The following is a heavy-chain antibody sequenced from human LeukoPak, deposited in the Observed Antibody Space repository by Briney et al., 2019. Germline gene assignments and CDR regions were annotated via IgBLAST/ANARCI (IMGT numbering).Heavy chain of an antibody. Sequence: SETLSLTCAVYGGSFSGYYWSWIRQPPGKGLEWIGEINHSGSTNYNPSLKSRVTISVDTSKNQFSLKLSSMTAADTAVYYCARSPPECSGGSCYYAFDIWGQGTMVTVSS. CDR1: GGSFSGYY. D-gene: IGHD2-15*01. CDR2: INHSGST. CDR3: ARSPPECSGGSCYYAFDI. J-gene: IGHJ3*02. V-gene: IGHV4-34*01.